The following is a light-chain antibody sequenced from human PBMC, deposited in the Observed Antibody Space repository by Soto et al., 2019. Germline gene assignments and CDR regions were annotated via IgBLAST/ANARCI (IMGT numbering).Light chain of an antibody. CDR1: SSNIGNNL. CDR3: GTWDSSLSEDV. Sequence: QSVLTQPPSVSAAPGQKVTISCSGSSSNIGNNLVCWYQQLPGTAPKLLIYENNKRPSGIPDRFSGSKSGTSATLGITGLQTGDEADYYCGTWDSSLSEDVFGTGTKLTDL. V-gene: IGLV1-51*02. CDR2: ENN. J-gene: IGLJ1*01.